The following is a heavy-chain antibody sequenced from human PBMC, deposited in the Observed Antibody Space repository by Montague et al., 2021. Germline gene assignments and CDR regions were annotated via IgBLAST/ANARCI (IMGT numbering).Heavy chain of an antibody. CDR3: AVPPAIHDHGLDV. CDR2: IYYSGSA. CDR1: GGSISSDSYY. D-gene: IGHD1-1*01. V-gene: IGHV4-39*01. Sequence: SETLSLTCTVSGGSISSDSYYWGWIRQPPGKGLEWIGSIYYSGSAHYNPSLNSRLTISVDTSKNQFSLKLSSVTAADTAVYYGAVPPAIHDHGLDVWGQGTPVTVSS. J-gene: IGHJ6*02.